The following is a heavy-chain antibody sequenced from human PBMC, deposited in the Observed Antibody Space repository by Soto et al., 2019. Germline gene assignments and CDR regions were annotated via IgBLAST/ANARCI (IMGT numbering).Heavy chain of an antibody. D-gene: IGHD3-3*01. CDR1: GGSISSGGSY. CDR3: ARAPETPPIFGVVRPYFFDF. Sequence: QVQLQESGPGLVKSSQTLSLTCTVSGGSISSGGSYWSWIRQRPGKGLEWIGYIFYSDSFYYTPSLKGRVVILADTSKNQFTINLSSVTDADTDVYYCARAPETPPIFGVVRPYFFDFWGQGTLVTVSS. J-gene: IGHJ4*02. CDR2: IFYSDSF. V-gene: IGHV4-31*03.